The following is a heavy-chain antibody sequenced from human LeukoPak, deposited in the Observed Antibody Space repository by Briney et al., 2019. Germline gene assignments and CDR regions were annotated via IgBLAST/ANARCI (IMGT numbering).Heavy chain of an antibody. CDR1: GFTFSSYG. D-gene: IGHD6-19*01. Sequence: PGGPLRLSCAASGFTFSSYGMSWVRQAPGKGLEWVSAITASGASTDYADSVKGRFTISRDNSKNTLYLQMNSLRVEDTAVYYCAKRSAESSGYFNYWGQGILVTVSS. V-gene: IGHV3-23*01. CDR3: AKRSAESSGYFNY. J-gene: IGHJ4*02. CDR2: ITASGAST.